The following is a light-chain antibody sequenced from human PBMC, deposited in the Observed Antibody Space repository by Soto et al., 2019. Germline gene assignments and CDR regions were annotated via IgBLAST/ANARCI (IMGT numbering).Light chain of an antibody. Sequence: DIVLTQTPLTLSVTPGQPASISCKSSQRSLHSDGKTHLGWYLQKSGQPPQLLIYEASKRFSGVPDRVSGSGSGTDFTLKISRVEAEDVGVYYCMQPIQLPITFGQGTRLEIK. CDR1: QRSLHSDGKTH. V-gene: IGKV2D-29*01. CDR3: MQPIQLPIT. J-gene: IGKJ5*01. CDR2: EAS.